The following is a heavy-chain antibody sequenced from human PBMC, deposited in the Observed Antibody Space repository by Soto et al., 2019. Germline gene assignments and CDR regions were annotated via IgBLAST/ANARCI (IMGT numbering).Heavy chain of an antibody. CDR3: ASGENGYNKFYFDF. J-gene: IGHJ4*02. Sequence: GGSLRLSCAASGVSIISHYMAWVRQAPGKGLEWISLIYAGGSTFYADSVKGRFTISRDNSKNTLYLQMDNLTAEDTAVYYCASGENGYNKFYFDFWGQGTLVTVSS. CDR2: IYAGGST. D-gene: IGHD5-12*01. CDR1: GVSIISHY. V-gene: IGHV3-53*01.